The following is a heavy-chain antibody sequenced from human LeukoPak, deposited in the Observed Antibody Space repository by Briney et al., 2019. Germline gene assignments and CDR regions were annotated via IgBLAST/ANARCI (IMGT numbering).Heavy chain of an antibody. D-gene: IGHD4-17*01. J-gene: IGHJ4*02. V-gene: IGHV3-30*03. CDR3: ARVGYSDESIDY. Sequence: PGRSLRLSCAASGFTFRSYGMHWVRQAPGKGLEWVALISYNGINKYYADSLKGRFTISRDNSKNTLYLQMNSLRAEDTAVYYCARVGYSDESIDYWGQGTLVTVSS. CDR1: GFTFRSYG. CDR2: ISYNGINK.